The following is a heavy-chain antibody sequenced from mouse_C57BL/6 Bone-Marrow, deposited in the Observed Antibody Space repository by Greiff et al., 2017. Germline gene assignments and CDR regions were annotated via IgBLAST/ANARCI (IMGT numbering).Heavy chain of an antibody. CDR1: GFNIKDDY. Sequence: VQLQQSGAELVRPGASVKLSCTASGFNIKDDYMHWVKQRPEQGLEWIGWIDPENGDTEYASKFQGKATITADTSSNTAYLQLSSRTSEDTAVYYCTTYDYDGFAYWGQGTLVTVSA. D-gene: IGHD2-4*01. V-gene: IGHV14-4*01. CDR3: TTYDYDGFAY. J-gene: IGHJ3*01. CDR2: IDPENGDT.